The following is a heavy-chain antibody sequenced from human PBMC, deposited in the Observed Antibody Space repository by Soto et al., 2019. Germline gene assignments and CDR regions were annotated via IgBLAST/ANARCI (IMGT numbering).Heavy chain of an antibody. Sequence: SETLSLTCTVSGGSISSGGYYWSWIRQHPGKGLEWIGYIYYSGSTYYNPSLKSRVTISVDTSKNQFSLKLSSVTAADTAVYYCARGLRFGTPGNWFDPWGQGTLVTVSS. D-gene: IGHD1-7*01. J-gene: IGHJ5*02. CDR2: IYYSGST. V-gene: IGHV4-31*03. CDR3: ARGLRFGTPGNWFDP. CDR1: GGSISSGGYY.